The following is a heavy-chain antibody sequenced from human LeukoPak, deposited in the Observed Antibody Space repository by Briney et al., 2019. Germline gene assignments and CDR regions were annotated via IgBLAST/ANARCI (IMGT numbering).Heavy chain of an antibody. CDR1: GGSFSGYY. CDR3: ARGGGRWLVRPNWFDP. J-gene: IGHJ5*02. Sequence: SETLSLTCAVYGGSFSGYYWSWIRQPPGKGLEWIGEINHSGSTNYNPSLKSRVTISVDTSKNQFSLKLSSVTAADTAVYYCARGGGRWLVRPNWFDPWGQGTLVTVSS. V-gene: IGHV4-34*01. CDR2: INHSGST. D-gene: IGHD6-19*01.